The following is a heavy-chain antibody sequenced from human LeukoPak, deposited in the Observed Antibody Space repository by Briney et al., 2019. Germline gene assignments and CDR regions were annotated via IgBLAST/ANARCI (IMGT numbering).Heavy chain of an antibody. J-gene: IGHJ3*02. V-gene: IGHV3-21*04. D-gene: IGHD1-20*01. Sequence: PGGSLRLSCAASGFTFSSFNMNWVRQAPGKAMEWVSSITSSGTHIFYADSVRGRFTISRDNAKNSLYLQMNSLRAEDTAVYFCAKDEEVTGTNLGLILDAFDIWGQGTMVTVSS. CDR2: ITSSGTHI. CDR1: GFTFSSFN. CDR3: AKDEEVTGTNLGLILDAFDI.